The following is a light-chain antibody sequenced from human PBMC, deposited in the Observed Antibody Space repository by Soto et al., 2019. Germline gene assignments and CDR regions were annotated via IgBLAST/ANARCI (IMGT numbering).Light chain of an antibody. CDR3: QQYGSSSRT. Sequence: VMTQSPLSLAFTFGQSACISCRASQSVGSNLAWYQQKPGQAPRVXXYGASSRATGIPDRFSVSGSGTDFTLTISRLQHEDSGVYYCQQYGSSSRTFGQGTKVDI. V-gene: IGKV3-20*01. CDR2: GAS. CDR1: QSVGSN. J-gene: IGKJ1*01.